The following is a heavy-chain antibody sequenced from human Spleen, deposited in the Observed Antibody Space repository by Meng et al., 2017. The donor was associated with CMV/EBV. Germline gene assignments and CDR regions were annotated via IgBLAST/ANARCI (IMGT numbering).Heavy chain of an antibody. CDR3: AREAAVAGYFDY. CDR2: TCYRSEWYN. Sequence: ISGGSVSSNTAGWDWIRQTPSRGLEWLGRTCYRSEWYNDYAVSVRRRITINPDTSKNQFSLHLKSVTPDDTAVYYCAREAAVAGYFDYWGQGTLVTVSS. V-gene: IGHV6-1*01. CDR1: GGSVSSNTAG. D-gene: IGHD6-19*01. J-gene: IGHJ4*02.